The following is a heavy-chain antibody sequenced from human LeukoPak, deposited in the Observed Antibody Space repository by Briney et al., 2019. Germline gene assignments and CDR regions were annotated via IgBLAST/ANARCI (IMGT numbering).Heavy chain of an antibody. CDR1: GFTFSSYD. V-gene: IGHV3-23*01. J-gene: IGHJ5*02. Sequence: GGSLRLSCAASGFTFSSYDMSWVRQAPGKGLEWVSAISASGGNIYYADSVKGRFTISRDNSRNTLYLQMNSLRAEDTAVYHCARGSVDGDYMFSWGQGTLVTVSS. CDR2: ISASGGNI. CDR3: ARGSVDGDYMFS. D-gene: IGHD4-17*01.